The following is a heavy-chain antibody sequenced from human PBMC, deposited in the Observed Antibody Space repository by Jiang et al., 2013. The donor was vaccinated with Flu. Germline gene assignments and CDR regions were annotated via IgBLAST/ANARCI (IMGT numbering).Heavy chain of an antibody. D-gene: IGHD6-6*01. Sequence: GAEVKKPGSSVKVSCKTSGGTFSGYPITWVRRAPGQGLEWMGRIIPISGITNYAQSFQGRVTITADESTRTAYMELSTLRIEDTAVYYCARDFMASRGWFDPWGQGTLVTVSS. CDR1: GGTFSGYP. V-gene: IGHV1-69*15. CDR2: IIPISGIT. J-gene: IGHJ5*02. CDR3: ARDFMASRGWFDP.